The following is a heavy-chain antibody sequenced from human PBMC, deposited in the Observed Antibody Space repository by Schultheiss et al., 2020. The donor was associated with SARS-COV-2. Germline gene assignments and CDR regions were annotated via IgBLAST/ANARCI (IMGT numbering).Heavy chain of an antibody. J-gene: IGHJ4*02. CDR3: ARVWAEYYYDSSGYLDY. Sequence: GGSLRLSCAASGFTFSSYWMSWVRQAPGKGLEWVANIKQDGSEKYYVDSVKGRFTISRDNSKNTLYLQMNSLRAEDTAVYYCARVWAEYYYDSSGYLDYWGQGTLVTVSS. CDR1: GFTFSSYW. V-gene: IGHV3-7*01. CDR2: IKQDGSEK. D-gene: IGHD3-22*01.